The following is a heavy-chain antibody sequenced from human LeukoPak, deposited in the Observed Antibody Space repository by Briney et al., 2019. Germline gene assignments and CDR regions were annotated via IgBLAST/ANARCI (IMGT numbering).Heavy chain of an antibody. CDR3: AKGRVGATTPFGY. V-gene: IGHV3-74*01. CDR1: GNYW. Sequence: PGGSLRLSCAASGNYWMHWVRQVPGKGLVWVSHINSDGSWTSYADSVKGRFTISKDNAKNTVYLQMNSLRAEDTAVYYCAKGRVGATTPFGYWGQGTLVTVSS. CDR2: INSDGSWT. D-gene: IGHD1-26*01. J-gene: IGHJ4*02.